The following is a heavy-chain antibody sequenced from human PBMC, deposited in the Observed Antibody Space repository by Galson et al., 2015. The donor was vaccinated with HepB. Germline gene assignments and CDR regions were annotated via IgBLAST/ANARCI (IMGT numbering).Heavy chain of an antibody. CDR1: GASINSNGYY. Sequence: TLSLTCTVSGASINSNGYYWSWIRQHPGKDLEWLGYIHTQYSWDTFYKPSLKSRLTISADTSGNQFSLRLTSVTAADTAVYYCARHLPGTSFFDYWGQGVLVAVSS. J-gene: IGHJ4*02. CDR2: IHTQYSWDT. V-gene: IGHV4-31*03. D-gene: IGHD1-7*01. CDR3: ARHLPGTSFFDY.